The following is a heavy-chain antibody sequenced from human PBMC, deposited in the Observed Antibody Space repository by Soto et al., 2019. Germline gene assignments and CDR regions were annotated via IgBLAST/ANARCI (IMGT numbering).Heavy chain of an antibody. J-gene: IGHJ1*01. CDR2: IYSGGST. CDR1: GCNVSSNY. Sequence: PGGSLRVSCAASGCNVSSNYISWVRQAPGKGLEWVSVIYSGGSTYYADSVKGRFTISRDNSKNTLYLQMNSLRAEDTAVYYCARDRVESGYPEYFQHWGQGTLVTVSS. D-gene: IGHD3-22*01. CDR3: ARDRVESGYPEYFQH. V-gene: IGHV3-53*01.